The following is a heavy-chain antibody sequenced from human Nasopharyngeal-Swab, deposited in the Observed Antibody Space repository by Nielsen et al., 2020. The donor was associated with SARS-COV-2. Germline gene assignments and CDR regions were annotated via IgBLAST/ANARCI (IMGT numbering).Heavy chain of an antibody. J-gene: IGHJ6*02. CDR2: IYSGGST. V-gene: IGHV3-53*01. Sequence: GESLKISCAASGFTVSSNYMSWVRQAPGKGLEWVSVIYSGGSTYYADSVKGRFTISRDNSKNTLYLQMNSLRAEDTAVYYCARGMTTVIRNYYYGMDVWGQGTTVIVSS. CDR3: ARGMTTVIRNYYYGMDV. CDR1: GFTVSSNY. D-gene: IGHD4-23*01.